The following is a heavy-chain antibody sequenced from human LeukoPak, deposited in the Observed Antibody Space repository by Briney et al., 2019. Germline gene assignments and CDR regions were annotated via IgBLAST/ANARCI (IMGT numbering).Heavy chain of an antibody. CDR3: ATANYASGSYSQYFDN. Sequence: GGSLRLSCAASGFMFSSYSLNWVRQAPGKGLEWVASINTGSNYIHYGDSVKGRFTISRDNAKNSLYLQMNSLRAEDTAVYYCATANYASGSYSQYFDNWGQGTPVTVSS. CDR2: INTGSNYI. J-gene: IGHJ4*02. D-gene: IGHD3-10*01. V-gene: IGHV3-21*01. CDR1: GFMFSSYS.